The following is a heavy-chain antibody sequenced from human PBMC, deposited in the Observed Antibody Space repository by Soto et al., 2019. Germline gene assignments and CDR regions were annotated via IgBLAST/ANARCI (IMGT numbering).Heavy chain of an antibody. CDR1: RTTFSNCA. V-gene: IGHV1-69*12. D-gene: IGHD3-22*01. J-gene: IGHJ4*02. CDR2: IILPFGTP. CDR3: VRGPDYEGYFDY. Sequence: QVRLVQYGAEVKKTESSVKVSCVASRTTFSNCAIGWVRQAPGQGLEWMGGIILPFGTPNYAQKFQGRVTISADESMTTVYMELRGLRSGDTAVYYCVRGPDYEGYFDYWGQGTLVTVSS.